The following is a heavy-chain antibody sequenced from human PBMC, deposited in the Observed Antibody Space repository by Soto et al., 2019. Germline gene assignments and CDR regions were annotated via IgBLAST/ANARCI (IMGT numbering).Heavy chain of an antibody. CDR1: GYTFSGFY. D-gene: IGHD2-8*01. Sequence: QVQLVQSGAEVKKPGASVKVSCRTSGYTFSGFYIHWARQAPGQGLESMGWIYPDSGGTDYAQKFQGRVTMTRDTCISTAYMELSRLRSDDTAVYYCRVTGVSEVDYWGQGTLVTVSS. CDR3: RVTGVSEVDY. CDR2: IYPDSGGT. V-gene: IGHV1-2*02. J-gene: IGHJ4*02.